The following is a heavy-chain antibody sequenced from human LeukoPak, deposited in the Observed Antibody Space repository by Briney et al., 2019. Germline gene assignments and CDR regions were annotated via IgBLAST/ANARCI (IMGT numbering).Heavy chain of an antibody. D-gene: IGHD3-22*01. J-gene: IGHJ5*02. V-gene: IGHV1-3*01. Sequence: ASVKVSCKASGYTFTTYAIHWVRQAPGQRLEWMGWINVGNANTKYSQKLQGRVTITRDTSASTVYMELSTLRSEDTAVYYCARVPYYYDNNWFDPWGQGTLVTVS. CDR2: INVGNANT. CDR3: ARVPYYYDNNWFDP. CDR1: GYTFTTYA.